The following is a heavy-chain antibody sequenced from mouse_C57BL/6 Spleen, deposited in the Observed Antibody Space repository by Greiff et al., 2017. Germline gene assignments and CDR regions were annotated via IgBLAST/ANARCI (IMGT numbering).Heavy chain of an antibody. D-gene: IGHD2-4*01. J-gene: IGHJ2*01. CDR2: ISSGSSTI. Sequence: EVKLVESGGGLVKPGGSLKLSCAASGFTFSDYGMHWVRQAPEKGLEWVAYISSGSSTIYYADTVKGRFTISRDTNKNTLFLQMTSLRSEDTAMYYCARNYDYDGGFDYWGQGTTLTVSS. CDR1: GFTFSDYG. V-gene: IGHV5-17*01. CDR3: ARNYDYDGGFDY.